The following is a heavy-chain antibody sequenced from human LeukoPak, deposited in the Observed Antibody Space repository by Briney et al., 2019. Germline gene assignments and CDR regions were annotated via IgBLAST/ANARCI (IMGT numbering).Heavy chain of an antibody. CDR2: ISYDASGK. Sequence: TGGSLRLSCAASGFTFSSYGMHWVRQAPGKGLEWVAVISYDASGKNYADSVKGRFTISRDNSKSTVSLLLSSLRGEDTAAYYCAKRKDGCKGGNCYPESWGQGTLVTVSS. CDR3: AKRKDGCKGGNCYPES. CDR1: GFTFSSYG. V-gene: IGHV3-30*18. D-gene: IGHD2-15*01. J-gene: IGHJ5*02.